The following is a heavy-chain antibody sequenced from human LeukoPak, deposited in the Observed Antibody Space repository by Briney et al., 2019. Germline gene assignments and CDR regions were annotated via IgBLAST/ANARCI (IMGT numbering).Heavy chain of an antibody. CDR3: ATFQNYDCWRGRYYFDY. CDR2: IYYSGST. CDR1: GGSISSGDYY. Sequence: PSQTLSLTCTVSGGSISSGDYYWSWIRQPPGKGLEWIGYIYYSGSTYYNPSLKSRVTISVDASKNQFSLKLSSVTAADTAVYYCATFQNYDCWRGRYYFDYWGQGTLVPVSS. V-gene: IGHV4-30-4*08. J-gene: IGHJ4*02. D-gene: IGHD3-3*01.